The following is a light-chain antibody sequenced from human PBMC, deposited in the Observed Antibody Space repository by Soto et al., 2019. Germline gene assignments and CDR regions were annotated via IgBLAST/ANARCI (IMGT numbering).Light chain of an antibody. CDR2: AAS. CDR1: QGISSW. CDR3: QQYNSYPSIT. J-gene: IGKJ5*01. Sequence: DIQMTQSPSSLSASVGDRVTITCRARQGISSWLAWYQQKPEKAPKSLIYAASSLQSGVSSRFDRSRSGTDFILTISRPQHKDFATYDSQQYNSYPSITFGQRTRLEIK. V-gene: IGKV1D-16*02.